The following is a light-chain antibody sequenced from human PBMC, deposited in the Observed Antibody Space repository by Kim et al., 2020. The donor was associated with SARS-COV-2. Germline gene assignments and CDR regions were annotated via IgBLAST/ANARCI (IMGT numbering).Light chain of an antibody. V-gene: IGKV1-33*01. Sequence: DIQMTQSPSSLSASVGDRVTITCQASQDIRNYLNWYQRKPGKAPKLLIYDASNLETGVPSRFSGSGSGTDFTFTISSLQPEDIATYYCQQYGNLPLTFGGGTKVDIK. J-gene: IGKJ4*01. CDR1: QDIRNY. CDR2: DAS. CDR3: QQYGNLPLT.